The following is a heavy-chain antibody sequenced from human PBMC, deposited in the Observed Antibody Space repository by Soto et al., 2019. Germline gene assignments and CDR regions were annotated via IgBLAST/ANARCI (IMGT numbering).Heavy chain of an antibody. J-gene: IGHJ6*02. CDR3: TTESLLEWRPHYYYGMDV. D-gene: IGHD3-3*01. CDR1: GFTFSNAW. CDR2: IKSKTDGGTT. V-gene: IGHV3-15*01. Sequence: PGGSLRLSCAASGFTFSNAWMSWVRQAPGKGLEWVGRIKSKTDGGTTDYAAPVKGRFTISRDDSKNTLYLQMNSLKTEDTAVYYCTTESLLEWRPHYYYGMDVWGQGTTVTVSS.